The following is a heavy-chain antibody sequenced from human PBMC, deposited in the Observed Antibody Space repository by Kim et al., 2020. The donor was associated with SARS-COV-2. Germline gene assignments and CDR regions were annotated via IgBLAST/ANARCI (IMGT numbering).Heavy chain of an antibody. CDR3: ARRVGESNRENMKVRGVIGDWYFDL. CDR2: IYYSGST. Sequence: SETLSLTCTVSGGSISSYYWSWIRQPPGKGLEWIGYIYYSGSTNYNPSLKSRVTISVDTSKNQFSLKLSSVTAADTAVYYCARRVGESNRENMKVRGVIGDWYFDLWGRGTLVTVSS. D-gene: IGHD3-10*01. CDR1: GGSISSYY. V-gene: IGHV4-59*08. J-gene: IGHJ2*01.